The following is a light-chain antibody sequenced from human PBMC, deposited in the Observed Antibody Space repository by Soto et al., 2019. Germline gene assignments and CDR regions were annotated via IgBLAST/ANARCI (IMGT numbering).Light chain of an antibody. CDR1: QSISSW. J-gene: IGKJ1*01. V-gene: IGKV1-5*03. CDR2: QAS. CDR3: QQYKSYFRT. Sequence: DIQMTQSPSTLSASVGDRVTITCRASQSISSWLAWYQQKPGKAPKLLIYQASSLQSGVPSRFSGSGSETEFTLTICSLLPDDFATYFCQQYKSYFRTFGQGTKVEIK.